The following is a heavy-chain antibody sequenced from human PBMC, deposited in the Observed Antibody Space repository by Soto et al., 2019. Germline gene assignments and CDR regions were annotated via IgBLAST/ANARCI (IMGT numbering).Heavy chain of an antibody. V-gene: IGHV1-69*04. CDR1: GGTFSSYT. CDR2: IIPILGIA. J-gene: IGHJ6*03. D-gene: IGHD2-15*01. Sequence: SVKVSCKASGGTFSSYTISWVRQAPGQGLEWMGRIIPILGIANYAQKFQGRVTITADKSTSTAYMELSSLRSEDTAVYYCARDLNCSGGSCYSDYYYYMDVWGKGTTVTISS. CDR3: ARDLNCSGGSCYSDYYYYMDV.